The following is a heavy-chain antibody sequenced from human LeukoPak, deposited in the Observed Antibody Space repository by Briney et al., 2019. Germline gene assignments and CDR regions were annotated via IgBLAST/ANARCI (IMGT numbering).Heavy chain of an antibody. J-gene: IGHJ4*02. CDR1: GLSFSSFA. CDR3: AGSIAVAGTLFDS. V-gene: IGHV3-23*01. CDR2: IRGNGET. D-gene: IGHD6-19*01. Sequence: GGSLRLSCAASGLSFSSFAMSWVRQGPARGLEWVSSIRGNGETFYADSVKGRFTLSSDSSRNTVYFQLNNLRAEDTAVYYCAGSIAVAGTLFDSWGQGTLVTVSS.